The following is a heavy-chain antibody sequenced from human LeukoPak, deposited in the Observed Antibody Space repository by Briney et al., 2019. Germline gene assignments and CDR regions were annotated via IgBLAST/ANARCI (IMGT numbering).Heavy chain of an antibody. Sequence: ASVKVSCKASGYTFTGYYMHWVRQAPGQGLEWMGWISAYNGNTNYAQKLQGRVTMTTDTSTSTAYMELRSLRSDDTAVYYCARDIRAIGHFDYWGQGTLVTVSS. CDR3: ARDIRAIGHFDY. D-gene: IGHD1-14*01. J-gene: IGHJ4*02. CDR2: ISAYNGNT. CDR1: GYTFTGYY. V-gene: IGHV1-18*04.